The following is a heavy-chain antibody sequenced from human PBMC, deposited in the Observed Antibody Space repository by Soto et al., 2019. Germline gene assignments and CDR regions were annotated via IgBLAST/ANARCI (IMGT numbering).Heavy chain of an antibody. CDR2: IVVGSGHT. CDR1: GFTFTSSA. V-gene: IGHV1-58*02. Sequence: SVKVSCKASGFTFTSSAMQWVRQARGQRLEWIGWIVVGSGHTNYAQKFQESVTITRDISTSTAYMELSSLKSDDTAVYYCARDGSGWFRRYFDYWGQGTLVTVSS. D-gene: IGHD6-19*01. J-gene: IGHJ4*02. CDR3: ARDGSGWFRRYFDY.